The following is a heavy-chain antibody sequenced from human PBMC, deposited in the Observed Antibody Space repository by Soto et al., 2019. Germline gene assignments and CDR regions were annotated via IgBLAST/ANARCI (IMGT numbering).Heavy chain of an antibody. CDR1: GFTFSNYW. CDR3: ATGVYHFDH. D-gene: IGHD3-10*01. CDR2: INQDGSEK. J-gene: IGHJ4*02. V-gene: IGHV3-7*01. Sequence: GSLRLSCAASGFTFSNYWMSWVRQAPEKGLEWVANINQDGSEKYHMESGKGRFTISRDNAKNSLYLQMSSLRAEDTAVYYCATGVYHFDHWGQGTLVTVSS.